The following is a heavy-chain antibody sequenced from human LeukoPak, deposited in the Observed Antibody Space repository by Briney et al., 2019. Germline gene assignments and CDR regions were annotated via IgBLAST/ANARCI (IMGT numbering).Heavy chain of an antibody. D-gene: IGHD5/OR15-5a*01. CDR1: GFTFSDYS. Sequence: GGSLRLSCPSSGFTFSDYSMSWVRQAPGKGLEWVSSISSSSDYIYYADSVKGRFTISRDNARNSLYLQMNSLRAEDTAVYYCARSRSVSNYKGMDVWGQGTTVTVSS. J-gene: IGHJ6*02. CDR2: ISSSSDYI. V-gene: IGHV3-21*01. CDR3: ARSRSVSNYKGMDV.